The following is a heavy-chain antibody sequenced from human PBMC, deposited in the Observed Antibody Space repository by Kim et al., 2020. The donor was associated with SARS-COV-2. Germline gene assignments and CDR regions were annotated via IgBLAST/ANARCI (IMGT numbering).Heavy chain of an antibody. V-gene: IGHV1-2*02. CDR2: INPNSGGT. J-gene: IGHJ5*02. D-gene: IGHD4-17*01. CDR1: GYTFTGYY. Sequence: ASVKVSCKASGYTFTGYYMHWVRQAPGQGLEWMGWINPNSGGTNYAQKFQGRVTMTRDTSISTAYMELSRLRSDDTAVYYCARNGAITVTTRYNWFDPWGQGTLVTVSS. CDR3: ARNGAITVTTRYNWFDP.